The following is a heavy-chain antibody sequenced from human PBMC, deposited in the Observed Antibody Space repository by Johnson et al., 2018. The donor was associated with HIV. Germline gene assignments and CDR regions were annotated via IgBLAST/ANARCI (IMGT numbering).Heavy chain of an antibody. CDR2: IKQDGSEK. CDR3: ARVQFLPPNAFDI. Sequence: VQLVESGGGLVKPGGSLRLSCAASGFTFSDYDMSWIRQAPGKGLEWVANIKQDGSEKYYVDSVKGRFTISRDNSKNTLYLQMNSLRAEDTAVYYCARVQFLPPNAFDIWGQGTMVTVSS. CDR1: GFTFSDYD. D-gene: IGHD2/OR15-2a*01. J-gene: IGHJ3*02. V-gene: IGHV3-7*03.